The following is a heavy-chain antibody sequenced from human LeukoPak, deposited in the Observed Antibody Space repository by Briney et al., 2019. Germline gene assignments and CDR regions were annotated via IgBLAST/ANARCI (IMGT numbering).Heavy chain of an antibody. CDR1: GFTFSRDW. V-gene: IGHV3-7*01. D-gene: IGHD3-9*01. J-gene: IGHJ4*02. Sequence: EGSLRPSCVASGFTFSRDWMSWVRQAPGKGLEWVANIKEDGSAQYYADSVKGRFTISRDNTKNSLYLQMNSLTAEDTAMYYCAKDGDGYHNWGQGALVTVSS. CDR3: AKDGDGYHN. CDR2: IKEDGSAQ.